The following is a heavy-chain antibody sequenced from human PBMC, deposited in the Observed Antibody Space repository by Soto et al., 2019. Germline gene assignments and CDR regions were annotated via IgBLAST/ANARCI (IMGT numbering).Heavy chain of an antibody. CDR2: IYPGDSDT. Sequence: PGESLKISCNGSGYSFTSYWIGWVRQMPGKGLEWMGIIYPGDSDTRYSPSFQGQVTISADKSISTAYLQWSSLKASDTAMYYCAAVWWDYDFWSGYYNWFDPWGQGTLVTVSS. J-gene: IGHJ5*02. CDR1: GYSFTSYW. V-gene: IGHV5-51*01. D-gene: IGHD3-3*01. CDR3: AAVWWDYDFWSGYYNWFDP.